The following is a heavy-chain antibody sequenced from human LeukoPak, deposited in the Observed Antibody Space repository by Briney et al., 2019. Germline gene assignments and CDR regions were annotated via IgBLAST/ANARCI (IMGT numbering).Heavy chain of an antibody. CDR1: GYSFTSYY. CDR2: INPSGGST. D-gene: IGHD1-26*01. J-gene: IGHJ5*02. Sequence: ASVKVSCKAAGYSFTSYYMHWVRQAPGQGLEWMGIINPSGGSTTYAQKFQGRVTMTRDMSTSTVYMELSSLRSEDTAVYYCAISGSYWEGFDPWGQGTLVTVSS. V-gene: IGHV1-46*01. CDR3: AISGSYWEGFDP.